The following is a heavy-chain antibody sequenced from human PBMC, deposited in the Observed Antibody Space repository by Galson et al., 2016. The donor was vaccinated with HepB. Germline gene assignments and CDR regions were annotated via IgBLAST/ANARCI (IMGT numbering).Heavy chain of an antibody. J-gene: IGHJ6*02. D-gene: IGHD2-2*01. CDR3: ARDRLSGYCSSATCNGKSGMDV. Sequence: SVKVSCKASGGTFSNYAISWVRQAPGQGLEWMGGIIPVFGTTNHAQKFQGRVTITAGESTSTVYMELSSLRSEDTAVYYCARDRLSGYCSSATCNGKSGMDVRGQGTTVTVSS. CDR1: GGTFSNYA. V-gene: IGHV1-69*13. CDR2: IIPVFGTT.